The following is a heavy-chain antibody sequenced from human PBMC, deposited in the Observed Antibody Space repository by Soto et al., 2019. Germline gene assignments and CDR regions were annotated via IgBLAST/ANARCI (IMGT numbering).Heavy chain of an antibody. CDR1: GFTFSSDG. D-gene: IGHD3-16*01. Sequence: VQLVESGGGGVQPGRSLRLSCAASGFTFSSDGMHWVRQAPGKGLEWVAVISYDGSNKYYTESVKGRFTTSRDNSKNTLYLQMNSLRAEDTAVYHCAKGTTFGLDYWGQGTMVTVSS. J-gene: IGHJ4*02. V-gene: IGHV3-30*18. CDR2: ISYDGSNK. CDR3: AKGTTFGLDY.